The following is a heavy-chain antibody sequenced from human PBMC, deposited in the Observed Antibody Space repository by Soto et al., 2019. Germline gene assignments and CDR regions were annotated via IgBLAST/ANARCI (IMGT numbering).Heavy chain of an antibody. CDR2: ISSSSSYI. V-gene: IGHV3-21*01. J-gene: IGHJ3*02. Sequence: EVQLVESGGGLVKPGGSLRLSCAASGFSFSSYSMNWVRQAPGKGLEWVSSISSSSSYIYYADSVKGRFTISRDNAKNSLYLQMKRLRAEETAVYYCARGYSSGLRTDAFDIWGQGTMVTVSS. CDR3: ARGYSSGLRTDAFDI. CDR1: GFSFSSYS. D-gene: IGHD6-19*01.